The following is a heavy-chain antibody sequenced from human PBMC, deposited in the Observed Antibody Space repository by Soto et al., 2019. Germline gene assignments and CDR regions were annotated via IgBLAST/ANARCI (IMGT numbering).Heavy chain of an antibody. CDR3: ARGRDYYDSSAIGY. V-gene: IGHV1-18*01. Sequence: QVQLVQSGAEVKKPGASVKVSCKASGYTFTRYGINWVRQAPGRGLEWMGWISAFNGNTNYAQKLQGRVTMTTDTSTSTAYMELRSLRSDDTAVYYCARGRDYYDSSAIGYRGQGTLVTVSS. J-gene: IGHJ4*02. CDR2: ISAFNGNT. D-gene: IGHD3-22*01. CDR1: GYTFTRYG.